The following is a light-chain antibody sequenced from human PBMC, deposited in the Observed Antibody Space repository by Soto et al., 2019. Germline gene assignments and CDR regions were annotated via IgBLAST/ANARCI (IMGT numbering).Light chain of an antibody. CDR3: QQYGNSLLT. V-gene: IGKV3-20*01. CDR1: QSVTSNY. Sequence: EIVLTQSPGTLSLSPGARATLSCRASQSVTSNYLAWYQQKPGQAPRLFIYGASSRATGIPDRFSGSGSGTDFTLTIRRLEPEDFAVYYCQQYGNSLLTFGGGTKVEIK. CDR2: GAS. J-gene: IGKJ4*01.